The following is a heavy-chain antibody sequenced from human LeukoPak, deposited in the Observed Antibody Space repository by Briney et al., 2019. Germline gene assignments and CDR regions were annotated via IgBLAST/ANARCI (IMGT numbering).Heavy chain of an antibody. CDR3: ARVSFYSSSSSH. CDR2: INPNSGGT. D-gene: IGHD6-6*01. Sequence: ASVKVSCKASGYTFTGYYMHWVRQAPGQGLEWMGRINPNSGGTNYAQKFQGRVTKTRDTSISTAYMELSRLRSDDAAVYYCARVSFYSSSSSHWGQGTLVSVSS. J-gene: IGHJ4*02. CDR1: GYTFTGYY. V-gene: IGHV1-2*06.